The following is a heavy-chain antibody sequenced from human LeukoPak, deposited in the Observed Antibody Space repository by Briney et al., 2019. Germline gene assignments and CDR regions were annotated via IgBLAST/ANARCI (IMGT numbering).Heavy chain of an antibody. Sequence: SETLSLTCSVSGGSTSNYYWSWIRQPPGKGLEWIGYIYYNGGTNYNPSLKSRVAMSVDTSKNQFSLKLTSVTAADTAVYYCARQGRYMAAAGFPNFDYWGQGTLATVSS. J-gene: IGHJ4*02. CDR3: ARQGRYMAAAGFPNFDY. CDR1: GGSTSNYY. D-gene: IGHD6-13*01. V-gene: IGHV4-59*08. CDR2: IYYNGGT.